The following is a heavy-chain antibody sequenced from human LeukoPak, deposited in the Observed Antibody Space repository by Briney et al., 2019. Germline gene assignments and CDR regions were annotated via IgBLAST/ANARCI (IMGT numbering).Heavy chain of an antibody. CDR2: IIPILGIA. V-gene: IGHV1-69*04. CDR3: ARDGDSSGYYNYYYCGMDV. J-gene: IGHJ6*02. D-gene: IGHD3-22*01. Sequence: SVTVSCKASGGTFSSYAIGWVRQAPGQELEWMGRIIPILGIANYAQKFQGRVTITADKSTSTAYMELSSLRSEDTAVYYCARDGDSSGYYNYYYCGMDVWGQGTTVTVSS. CDR1: GGTFSSYA.